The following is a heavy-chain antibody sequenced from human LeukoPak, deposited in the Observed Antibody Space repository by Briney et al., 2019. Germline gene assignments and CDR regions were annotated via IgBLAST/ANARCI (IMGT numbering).Heavy chain of an antibody. J-gene: IGHJ4*02. CDR2: IYYSGST. CDR1: GGSISSGGYS. CDR3: ARADSYYYDSSGFFDY. D-gene: IGHD3-22*01. V-gene: IGHV4-61*08. Sequence: PSETLSLTCAVSGGSISSGGYSWSWIRQPPGKGLEWIGYIYYSGSTNYNPSLKSRVTISVDTSKNQFSLKLSSVTAADTAVYYCARADSYYYDSSGFFDYWGQGTLVTVSS.